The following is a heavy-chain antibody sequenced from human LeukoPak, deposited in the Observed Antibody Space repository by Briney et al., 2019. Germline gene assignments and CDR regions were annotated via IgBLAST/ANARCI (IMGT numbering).Heavy chain of an antibody. J-gene: IGHJ4*02. CDR2: INHSGST. CDR3: ARGGKQWLVRAHFDY. CDR1: GGSISSYY. Sequence: SETLSLTCTVSGGSISSYYWSWIRQPPGKGLEWIGEINHSGSTNYNPSLKSRVTISVDTSKNQFSLKLSSVTAADTAVYYCARGGKQWLVRAHFDYWGQGTLVTVSS. V-gene: IGHV4-34*01. D-gene: IGHD6-19*01.